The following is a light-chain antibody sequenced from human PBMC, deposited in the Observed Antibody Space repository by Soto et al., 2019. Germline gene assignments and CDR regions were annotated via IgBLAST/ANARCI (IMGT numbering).Light chain of an antibody. V-gene: IGLV2-14*01. CDR3: CSYAGSYTFV. Sequence: QSVLTQPASVSGSPGQSITISCTGTRSDVGGYKYVSWYQQHPGKAPKLMIYEVSNRPSGVSNRFSGSKSGNTASLTISGLQAEDEADYYCCSYAGSYTFVFGIGTKV. CDR2: EVS. J-gene: IGLJ1*01. CDR1: RSDVGGYKY.